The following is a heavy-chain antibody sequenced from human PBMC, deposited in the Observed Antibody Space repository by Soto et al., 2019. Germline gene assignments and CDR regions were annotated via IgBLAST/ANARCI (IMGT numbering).Heavy chain of an antibody. J-gene: IGHJ6*02. D-gene: IGHD5-18*01. CDR1: GGTFSSYA. V-gene: IGHV1-69*12. CDR2: IIPIFGTA. Sequence: QVQLVQSGAEVKKPGSSVKVSCNSSGGTFSSYAISLVRQAPGQGLEWMGGIIPIFGTANYAQKFQGRVTITADESTSTAYMELSSLRSEDTAVYYCARDLVDSYGYGMYVWGPVTTVTVSS. CDR3: ARDLVDSYGYGMYV.